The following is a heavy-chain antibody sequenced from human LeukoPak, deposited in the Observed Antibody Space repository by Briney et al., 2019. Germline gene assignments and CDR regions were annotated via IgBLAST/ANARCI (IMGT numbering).Heavy chain of an antibody. D-gene: IGHD4-11*01. J-gene: IGHJ4*02. CDR3: ARVNSNNFDF. CDR1: GFTFSSYA. Sequence: GGSLRLSCAASGFTFSSYAMYWVRQAPGKGLEWVAVISYDGSNKYYADSVKGRFTISRDNSKTTLYLQMNSLRAEDAAVYHCARVNSNNFDFWGQGTLVTVSS. V-gene: IGHV3-30-3*01. CDR2: ISYDGSNK.